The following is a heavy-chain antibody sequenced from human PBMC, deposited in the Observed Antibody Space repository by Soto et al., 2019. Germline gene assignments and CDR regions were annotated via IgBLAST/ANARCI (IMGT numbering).Heavy chain of an antibody. D-gene: IGHD2-15*01. V-gene: IGHV1-69*12. CDR1: GGTFSSDS. CDR2: IIPMFDTP. J-gene: IGHJ4*02. Sequence: VQLVQSGAEVKKPGSSVKVSCKASGGTFSSDSFSWVRQAPGQGLEWMGGIIPMFDTPIYAQKFQDRVTFTADESTSTAYMQLSSLRSGDTAVYYCARSGGLDRDFNYWGQGSLVTVSS. CDR3: ARSGGLDRDFNY.